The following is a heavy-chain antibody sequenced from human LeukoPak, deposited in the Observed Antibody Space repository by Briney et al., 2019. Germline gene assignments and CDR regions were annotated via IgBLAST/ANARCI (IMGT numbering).Heavy chain of an antibody. CDR1: GGSISSSSYY. CDR2: IYYSGST. CDR3: AREIAGGPSICSITSCYGVDWFDP. J-gene: IGHJ5*02. D-gene: IGHD2-2*01. Sequence: SETLSLTCTVSGGSISSSSYYWGWIRQPPGKGLEWIGNIYYSGSTYYGPSLKSRVTISVDTSKNQFSLKLSSVTAADTAVYYCAREIAGGPSICSITSCYGVDWFDPWGQGTLVTVSS. V-gene: IGHV4-39*07.